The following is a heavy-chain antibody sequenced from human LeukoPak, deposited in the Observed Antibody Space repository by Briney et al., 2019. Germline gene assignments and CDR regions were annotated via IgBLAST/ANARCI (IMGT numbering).Heavy chain of an antibody. Sequence: SVKVSCKASGGTFSSYAISWVRQAPGQGLEWMGGIIPIFGTANYAQKFQGRVTITADESTSTAYMELSSLRSEDTAAYYCATDYYDSSGYYLQYFDYWGQGTLVTVSS. J-gene: IGHJ4*02. CDR3: ATDYYDSSGYYLQYFDY. V-gene: IGHV1-69*13. CDR2: IIPIFGTA. D-gene: IGHD3-22*01. CDR1: GGTFSSYA.